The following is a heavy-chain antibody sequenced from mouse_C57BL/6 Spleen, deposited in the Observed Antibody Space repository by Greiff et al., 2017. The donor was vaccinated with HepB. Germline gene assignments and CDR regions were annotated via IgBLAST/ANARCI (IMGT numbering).Heavy chain of an antibody. CDR3: ASRSYYGTRYAMDY. D-gene: IGHD2-1*01. V-gene: IGHV1-69*01. J-gene: IGHJ4*01. Sequence: VQLQQPGAELVMPGASVKLSCKASGYTFTSYWMHWVKQRPGQGLEWIGEIDPSDSYTNYNQKFKGKSTLTVDKSSSTAYMQLSSLTSEDSAVYYCASRSYYGTRYAMDYWGQGTSVTVSS. CDR1: GYTFTSYW. CDR2: IDPSDSYT.